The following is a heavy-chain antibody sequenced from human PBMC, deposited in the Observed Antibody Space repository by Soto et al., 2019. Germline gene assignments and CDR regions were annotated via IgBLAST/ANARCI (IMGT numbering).Heavy chain of an antibody. V-gene: IGHV3-21*01. Sequence: GSLRLSCAASGFTFSAYSINWVRQAPGKGLEWVSSIASTSSPIFYAESVRGRFTISRDNAKNSLYLQMNGLRAEDTAVYYCVRGGSGATSGDLFDAWGQGTLVTVSS. D-gene: IGHD3-10*01. CDR2: IASTSSPI. J-gene: IGHJ3*01. CDR1: GFTFSAYS. CDR3: VRGGSGATSGDLFDA.